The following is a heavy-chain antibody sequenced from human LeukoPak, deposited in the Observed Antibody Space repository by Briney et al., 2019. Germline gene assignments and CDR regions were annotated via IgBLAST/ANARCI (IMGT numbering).Heavy chain of an antibody. V-gene: IGHV4-39*01. CDR3: AKTSDYGGRGYFDY. Sequence: SETLSLTCTVSGGSISSSSYYWGWIRQPPGKGLEWIGSIYYSGSAYYNPSLKSRVTISVDTSKNQLSLKLSSVTAADTAVYYCAKTSDYGGRGYFDYWGQGTLVTVSS. CDR2: IYYSGSA. D-gene: IGHD4-23*01. J-gene: IGHJ4*02. CDR1: GGSISSSSYY.